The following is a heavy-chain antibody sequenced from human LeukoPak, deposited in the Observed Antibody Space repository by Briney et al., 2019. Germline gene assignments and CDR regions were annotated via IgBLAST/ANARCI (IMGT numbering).Heavy chain of an antibody. CDR3: TRDNGGDWYAFDI. D-gene: IGHD2-21*02. V-gene: IGHV4-4*07. Sequence: SSETLSLTCSVSGASISSYYWSWIRQSAGKGLEWIGRIYTTGSTNYNPSPKSRVTMSVDTSKNQFSLKLTSVNAADTALYYCTRDNGGDWYAFDIWGQGTVVTVSS. J-gene: IGHJ3*02. CDR2: IYTTGST. CDR1: GASISSYY.